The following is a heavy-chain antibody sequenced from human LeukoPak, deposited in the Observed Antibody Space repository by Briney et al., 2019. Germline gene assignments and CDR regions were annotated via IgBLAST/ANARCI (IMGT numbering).Heavy chain of an antibody. CDR1: GGSISSSSYY. V-gene: IGHV4-31*03. Sequence: SETLSLTCTVSGGSISSSSYYWGWIRQPPGKGLEWIGYIYYSGSTYYNPSLKSRVTISVDTSKNQFSLKLSSVTAADTAVYYCARAEENVLQFFDWLSPLDYWGQGTLVTVSS. CDR2: IYYSGST. CDR3: ARAEENVLQFFDWLSPLDY. J-gene: IGHJ4*02. D-gene: IGHD3-9*01.